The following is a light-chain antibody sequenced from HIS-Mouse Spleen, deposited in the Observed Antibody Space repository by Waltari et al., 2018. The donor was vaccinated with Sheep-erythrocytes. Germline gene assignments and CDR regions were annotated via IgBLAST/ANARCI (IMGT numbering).Light chain of an antibody. V-gene: IGLV2-11*01. Sequence: QSSLTQPPSVSGSPGLSAPISCTGTRSDAGGYNYVSWYQQHPGKAPKLMIYDVSKRPSGVPDRFSGSKSGNTASLTISGLQAEDEADYYCCSYAGSYNHVFATGTKVTVL. CDR1: RSDAGGYNY. CDR3: CSYAGSYNHV. J-gene: IGLJ1*01. CDR2: DVS.